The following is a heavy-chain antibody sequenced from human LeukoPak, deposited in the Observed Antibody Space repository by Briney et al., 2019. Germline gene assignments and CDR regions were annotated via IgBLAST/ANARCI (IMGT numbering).Heavy chain of an antibody. D-gene: IGHD6-19*01. V-gene: IGHV3-23*01. CDR3: AKVGSSGYSGDY. J-gene: IGHJ4*02. CDR1: GFTFSSYA. CDR2: ISGSGGST. Sequence: GGSLRLSCAASGFTFSSYAMSWVRQAPGKGLEWVSAISGSGGSTYYADPVKGRFTISRDNSKNTLYLQMNSLRAEDTAVYYCAKVGSSGYSGDYWGQGTLVTVSS.